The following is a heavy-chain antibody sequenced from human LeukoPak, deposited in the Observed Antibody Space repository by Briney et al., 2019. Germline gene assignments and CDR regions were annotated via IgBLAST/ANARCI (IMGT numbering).Heavy chain of an antibody. D-gene: IGHD2-8*01. CDR3: AKEMLGVYGMDV. CDR2: ISYDGSNK. J-gene: IGHJ6*02. CDR1: GFTFSSYA. Sequence: QPGGSLRLSCAASGFTFSSYAMHWVRQAPGKGLEWVAVISYDGSNKYYADSVKGRFTISRDNSKNTLYLQMNSLRAEDTAVYYCAKEMLGVYGMDVWGQGTTVTVSS. V-gene: IGHV3-30-3*01.